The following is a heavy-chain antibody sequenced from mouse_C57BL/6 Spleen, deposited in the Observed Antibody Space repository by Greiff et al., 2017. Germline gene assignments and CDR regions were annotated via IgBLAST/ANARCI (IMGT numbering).Heavy chain of an antibody. Sequence: QVQLQQPGTELVQPGASVKLSCKASGYTFTSYWMHWVKQRPGQGLEWIGNINPSNGGTNYNEKFKSKATLTVDKSSSTAYMQLSSLTSEDSAVYYCARRSGYCYGSIDLDCWGQGTTLTVAS. V-gene: IGHV1-53*01. CDR2: INPSNGGT. J-gene: IGHJ2*01. D-gene: IGHD1-1*01. CDR3: ARRSGYCYGSIDLDC. CDR1: GYTFTSYW.